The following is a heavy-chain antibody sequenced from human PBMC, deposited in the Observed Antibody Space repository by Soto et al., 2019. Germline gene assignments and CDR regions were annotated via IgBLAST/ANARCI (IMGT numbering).Heavy chain of an antibody. CDR3: ARVKYDYIWGSYRPFDY. CDR2: INHSGST. D-gene: IGHD3-16*02. CDR1: GGSFSGYY. Sequence: SETLSLTCAVYGGSFSGYYWSWIRQPPGKGLEWIGEINHSGSTNYNPSLKSRVTISVDTSKNQFSLKLSSVTAADTAVYYCARVKYDYIWGSYRPFDYWGQGTLVTVSS. J-gene: IGHJ4*02. V-gene: IGHV4-34*01.